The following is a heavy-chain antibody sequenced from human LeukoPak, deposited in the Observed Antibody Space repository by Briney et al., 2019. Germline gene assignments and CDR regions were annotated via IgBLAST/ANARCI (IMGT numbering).Heavy chain of an antibody. V-gene: IGHV4-34*01. Sequence: PSETLSLTCAVYGGSFSGYYWSWIRQPPGKGLEWIGEINHSGSTNYNPSLQSRVTISVDTSKNQFSLKLSSVTAADPAVYYCRRAGKWSSNYYATRYTYLNYWGQGTLVTVSS. J-gene: IGHJ4*02. D-gene: IGHD4-11*01. CDR3: RRAGKWSSNYYATRYTYLNY. CDR2: INHSGST. CDR1: GGSFSGYY.